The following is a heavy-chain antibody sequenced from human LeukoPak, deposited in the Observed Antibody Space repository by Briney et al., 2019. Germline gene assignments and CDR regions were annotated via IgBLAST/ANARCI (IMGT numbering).Heavy chain of an antibody. V-gene: IGHV1-69*13. Sequence: ASVKVSCKASGGTFSSYAISWVRQAPGQGLEWMGGIIPISGTANYAQKFQGRVTITADESTSTAYMELSSLRSEDTAVYYCARGSGYSGYDLLDYWGQGTLVTVSS. D-gene: IGHD5-12*01. CDR1: GGTFSSYA. J-gene: IGHJ4*02. CDR2: IIPISGTA. CDR3: ARGSGYSGYDLLDY.